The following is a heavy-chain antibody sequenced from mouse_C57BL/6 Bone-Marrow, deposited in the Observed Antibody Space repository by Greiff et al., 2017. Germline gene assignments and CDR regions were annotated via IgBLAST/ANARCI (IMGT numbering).Heavy chain of an antibody. CDR3: ARDDSNYVGDY. Sequence: QVHVKQPGTELVKPGASVKLSCKASGYTFTSYWMHWVKQRPGQGLEWIGNINPSNGGTNYNEKFKSKATLTVDKSSSTAYMQLSSLTSEDSAVYYCARDDSNYVGDYWGQGTSVTVSS. CDR1: GYTFTSYW. J-gene: IGHJ4*01. D-gene: IGHD2-5*01. V-gene: IGHV1-53*01. CDR2: INPSNGGT.